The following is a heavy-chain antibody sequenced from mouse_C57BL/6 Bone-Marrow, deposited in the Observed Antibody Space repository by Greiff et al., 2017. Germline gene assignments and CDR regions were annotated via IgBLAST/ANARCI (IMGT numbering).Heavy chain of an antibody. CDR2: IYPGSGST. CDR3: ASLLYSNEQGFAY. Sequence: QVQLQQPGAELVKPGASVKMSCKASGYTFTSYWITWVKQRPGQGLEWIGDIYPGSGSTNYNEKFKSKATLTVDTSSSTAYMQLSSLTSEDSAVYYCASLLYSNEQGFAYWGQGTLVTVSA. V-gene: IGHV1-55*01. D-gene: IGHD2-5*01. CDR1: GYTFTSYW. J-gene: IGHJ3*01.